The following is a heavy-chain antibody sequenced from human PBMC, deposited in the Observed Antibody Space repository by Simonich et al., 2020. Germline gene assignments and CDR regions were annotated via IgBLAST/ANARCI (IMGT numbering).Heavy chain of an antibody. Sequence: VQLVESGGGLVQPGGSLRLSCAASGFTFSSYWMSWVRQAPGKGLEWVAKIKQEGSRKYYVDSVKGRFTISRDNAKNSLYLQMNSLRAEDTAVYYCARDREVYGSGSYYNYWGQGTLVTVSS. CDR1: GFTFSSYW. D-gene: IGHD3-10*01. CDR2: IKQEGSRK. CDR3: ARDREVYGSGSYYNY. J-gene: IGHJ4*02. V-gene: IGHV3-7*01.